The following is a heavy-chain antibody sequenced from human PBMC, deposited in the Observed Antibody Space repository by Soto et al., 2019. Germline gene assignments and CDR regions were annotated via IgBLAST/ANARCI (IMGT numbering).Heavy chain of an antibody. CDR2: IYYSGST. CDR3: ARCLGRKNVLRFLEWLLPDYYYYGMDV. J-gene: IGHJ6*02. Sequence: PSETLSLTCTVSGGSISSGGYYWSWIRQHPGKGLEWIGYIYYSGSTYYNPSLKSRVTISVDTSKNQFSLKLSSVTAADTAVYYCARCLGRKNVLRFLEWLLPDYYYYGMDVWGQGTTVTVSS. D-gene: IGHD3-3*01. CDR1: GGSISSGGYY. V-gene: IGHV4-31*03.